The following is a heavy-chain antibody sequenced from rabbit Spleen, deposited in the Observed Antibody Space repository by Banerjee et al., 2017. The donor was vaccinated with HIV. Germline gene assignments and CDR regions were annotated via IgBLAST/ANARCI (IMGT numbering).Heavy chain of an antibody. D-gene: IGHD2-1*01. CDR1: GFSFSTSYW. Sequence: QSLEESGGDLVKPGASLTLTCTASGFSFSTSYWICWVRQAPGKGLEWIGCIYAGSSGSTGYASWAKGRFTISKTSSTTVTLQMTSLTAADTATYFCTIATMTMVITDLWGPGTLVTVS. J-gene: IGHJ4*01. CDR3: TIATMTMVITDL. V-gene: IGHV1S40*01. CDR2: IYAGSSGST.